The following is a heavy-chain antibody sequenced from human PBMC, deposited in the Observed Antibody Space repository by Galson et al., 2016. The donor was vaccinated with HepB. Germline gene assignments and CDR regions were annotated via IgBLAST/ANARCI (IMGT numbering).Heavy chain of an antibody. D-gene: IGHD2/OR15-2a*01. CDR3: ARGPDYTTAHPTWFDT. CDR2: INPSVST. J-gene: IGHJ5*02. Sequence: LRLSCAASGFTFSSYAMHWVRQAPGKGLEWIGEINPSVSTNYKPSLKSRVTISVDTSKNQFSLKRTSVTAADTAVYYCARGPDYTTAHPTWFDTWGQGTLVTVSS. CDR1: GFTFSSYA. V-gene: IGHV4-34*01.